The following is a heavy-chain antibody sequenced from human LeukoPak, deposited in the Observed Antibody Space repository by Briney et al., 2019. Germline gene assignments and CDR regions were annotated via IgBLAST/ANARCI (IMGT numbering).Heavy chain of an antibody. D-gene: IGHD3-10*01. CDR3: ARDHGYGSPYYYYYYMDV. J-gene: IGHJ6*03. CDR2: IIPIFGTA. Sequence: GASVKVSCKASGGTFSSYAISWERQAPGQGLEWMGGIIPIFGTANYAQKFQGRVTITADKSTSTAYMELSSLRSEDTAVYYCARDHGYGSPYYYYYYMDVWGKGTTVIVSS. CDR1: GGTFSSYA. V-gene: IGHV1-69*06.